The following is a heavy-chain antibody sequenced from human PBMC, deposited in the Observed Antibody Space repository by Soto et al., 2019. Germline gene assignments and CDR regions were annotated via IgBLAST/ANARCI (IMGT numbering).Heavy chain of an antibody. V-gene: IGHV4-34*01. CDR2: INHSGST. CDR3: ARGESLSPIFGVVTIISPIFVY. Sequence: KTSETRSLTCAVYGGSFSCYYWSWIRQPPGKGLEWIGEINHSGSTNYNPSLKSRVTISVDTSKNQFSLKLSSVTAADTAVYYCARGESLSPIFGVVTIISPIFVYWGQGTRGTVS. CDR1: GGSFSCYY. J-gene: IGHJ4*02. D-gene: IGHD3-3*01.